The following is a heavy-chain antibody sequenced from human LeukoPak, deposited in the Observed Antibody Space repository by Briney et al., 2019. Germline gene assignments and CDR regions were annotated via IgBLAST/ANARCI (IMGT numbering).Heavy chain of an antibody. J-gene: IGHJ4*02. V-gene: IGHV4-59*08. Sequence: SETLSLTCTVSGGSISGFYWSWIRQPPGKRMEWIGYVPYVGATNYNPSLKSRVTISIDTSKNQFSLRLSSVTAADSAVYYCARHFGGHTFGTTFDYWGRGTLVTVSS. CDR2: VPYVGAT. CDR1: GGSISGFY. CDR3: ARHFGGHTFGTTFDY. D-gene: IGHD3-16*01.